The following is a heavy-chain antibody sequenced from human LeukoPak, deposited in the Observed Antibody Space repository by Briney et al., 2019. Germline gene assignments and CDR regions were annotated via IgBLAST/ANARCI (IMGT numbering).Heavy chain of an antibody. V-gene: IGHV3-11*06. CDR3: ARLDYYGSGSYFDY. CDR2: ISGSGHYT. J-gene: IGHJ4*02. Sequence: PGGSLRLSCAASGFTFSDYYMNWIRQAPGKGLEWVSYISGSGHYTNYADSVKGRFTTSRDNARNSLYLQMNSLRAEDTAVYYCARLDYYGSGSYFDYWGQGTLVTVSS. D-gene: IGHD3-10*01. CDR1: GFTFSDYY.